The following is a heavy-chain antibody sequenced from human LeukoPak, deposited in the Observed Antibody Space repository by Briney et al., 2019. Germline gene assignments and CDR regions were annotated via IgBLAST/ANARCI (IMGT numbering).Heavy chain of an antibody. V-gene: IGHV4-31*03. CDR2: IYYSGST. D-gene: IGHD4-23*01. J-gene: IGHJ4*02. Sequence: PSETLSLTCTVSGGSISRSGYYWSWIRQHPGKGLEWIGYIYYSGSTYYNPSLKSRVTISVDTSKNQFSLKLSSVTAADTAVYYCARVSTTVVNHYFDYWGQGTLVTVSS. CDR3: ARVSTTVVNHYFDY. CDR1: GGSISRSGYY.